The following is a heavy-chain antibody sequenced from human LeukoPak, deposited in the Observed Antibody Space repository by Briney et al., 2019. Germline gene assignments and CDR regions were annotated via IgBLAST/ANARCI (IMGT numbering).Heavy chain of an antibody. CDR1: GYTFSGYY. J-gene: IGHJ4*02. CDR3: ATQAIALMVYATIDY. V-gene: IGHV1-2*02. Sequence: ASVKVSCKASGYTFSGYYMHWVRQAPGQGLEWMGWINPNSGGTNYAQKFQGRVTMTRDTSISTAYMELSRLRSDDTAVYYCATQAIALMVYATIDYWGKGTLVTVSS. CDR2: INPNSGGT. D-gene: IGHD2-8*01.